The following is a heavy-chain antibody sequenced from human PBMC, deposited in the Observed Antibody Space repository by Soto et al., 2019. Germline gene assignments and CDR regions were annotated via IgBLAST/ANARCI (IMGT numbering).Heavy chain of an antibody. CDR1: GYSFTSYW. CDR2: IDPSDSYT. CDR3: ARGKDFDGSGPRVWFDP. D-gene: IGHD3-10*01. V-gene: IGHV5-10-1*01. Sequence: PGESLKISCKGSGYSFTSYWISWVRQMPGKGLEWMGRIDPSDSYTNYSPSFQGHVTISADKSISTAYLQWSSLKASDTAMYYCARGKDFDGSGPRVWFDPWGQGTLVTLSS. J-gene: IGHJ5*02.